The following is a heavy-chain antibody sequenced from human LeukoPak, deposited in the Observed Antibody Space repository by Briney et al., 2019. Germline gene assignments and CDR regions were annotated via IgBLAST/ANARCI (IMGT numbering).Heavy chain of an antibody. CDR2: IYTSGST. Sequence: PSETLSLTCTVSGGSISSYYWSWIRQPAGKGLEWIGRIYTSGSTNYNPSLKSRVTMSVDTSKNQFSLKLNSVTAADTAVYYCARDLGGGLWFGELGLFEYYFDYWGQGTLVTVSS. CDR3: ARDLGGGLWFGELGLFEYYFDY. CDR1: GGSISSYY. J-gene: IGHJ4*02. V-gene: IGHV4-4*07. D-gene: IGHD3-10*01.